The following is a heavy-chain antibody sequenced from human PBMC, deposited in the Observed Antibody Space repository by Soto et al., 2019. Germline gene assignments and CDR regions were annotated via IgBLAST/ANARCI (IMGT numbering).Heavy chain of an antibody. Sequence: PGGSLRLSCAASGSTFSSYAMSWVRQAPGKGLEWVSAISGSGGSTYYADSVKGRFTISRDNSKNTLYLQMNSLRAEDTAVYYCAKDADIVGANILVDFDYWGQGTLVTVSS. CDR2: ISGSGGST. CDR1: GSTFSSYA. D-gene: IGHD1-26*01. V-gene: IGHV3-23*01. J-gene: IGHJ4*02. CDR3: AKDADIVGANILVDFDY.